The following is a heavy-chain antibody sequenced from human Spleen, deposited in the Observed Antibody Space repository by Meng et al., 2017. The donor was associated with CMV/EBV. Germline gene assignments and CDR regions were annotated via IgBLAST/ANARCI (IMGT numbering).Heavy chain of an antibody. CDR1: GGYVSRGLPS. J-gene: IGHJ2*01. Sequence: SGGYVSRGLPSCLSLPQRPPPLLSFLLSLSSPSLPYYPPSLPRRLTISVDPSKNQLFLKLSSVTAADTAVYYCARDGDSQGDWYFDLWGRGTLVTVSS. CDR3: ARDGDSQGDWYFDL. D-gene: IGHD7-27*01. CDR2: LSSPSLP. V-gene: IGHV4-31*02.